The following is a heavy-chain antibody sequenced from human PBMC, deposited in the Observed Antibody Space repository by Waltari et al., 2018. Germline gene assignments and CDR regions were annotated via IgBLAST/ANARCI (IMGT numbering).Heavy chain of an antibody. Sequence: QVQLQESGPGLVKPSETLSLTCTVSGGSISSHYWSWIRQPPGKGLEWIGYIYYSGSTNYNPSLKSRVTISVDTSKNQFSLKLSSVTAADTAVYYCARDMGYCSGGSCPSEGMDVWGQGTTVTVSS. CDR3: ARDMGYCSGGSCPSEGMDV. J-gene: IGHJ6*02. CDR2: IYYSGST. V-gene: IGHV4-59*11. D-gene: IGHD2-15*01. CDR1: GGSISSHY.